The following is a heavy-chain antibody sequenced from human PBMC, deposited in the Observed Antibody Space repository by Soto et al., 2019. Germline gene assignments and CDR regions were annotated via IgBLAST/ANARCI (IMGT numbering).Heavy chain of an antibody. D-gene: IGHD3-10*01. CDR1: GFTFRSYG. CDR2: IKSDGTSQ. Sequence: QVKLVESGGGVVQPGRSLRLSCEASGFTFRSYGMHWVRQAPGKGLEWVAVIKSDGTSQYYSDSVEGRFFISRDNRKNTLFLQMNNLRPDRTAVYYCAKPRSSRELPPFDPWGHGTMVTVSS. V-gene: IGHV3-30*18. J-gene: IGHJ5*02. CDR3: AKPRSSRELPPFDP.